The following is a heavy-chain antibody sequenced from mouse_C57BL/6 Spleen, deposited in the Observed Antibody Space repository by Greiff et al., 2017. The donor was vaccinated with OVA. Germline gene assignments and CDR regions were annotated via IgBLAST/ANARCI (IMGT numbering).Heavy chain of an antibody. CDR1: GYTFTSYW. V-gene: IGHV1-50*01. J-gene: IGHJ2*01. CDR3: TSYYGSRHFDY. Sequence: QVQLQQPGAELVKPGASVKLSCKASGYTFTSYWMQWVKQRPGQGLEWIGEIDPSDSYTNYNQKFKGKATLTVDTSSSTAYMQLSSLTSEDSAVYYCTSYYGSRHFDYWGQGTTLTVSS. CDR2: IDPSDSYT. D-gene: IGHD1-1*01.